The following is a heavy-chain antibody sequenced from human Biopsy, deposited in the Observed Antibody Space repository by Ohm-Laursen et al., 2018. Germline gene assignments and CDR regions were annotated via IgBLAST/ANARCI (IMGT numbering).Heavy chain of an antibody. CDR1: DGSINSYY. D-gene: IGHD5-18*01. CDR2: IYYSGST. CDR3: ARGSSYGYDFDY. V-gene: IGHV4-59*01. J-gene: IGHJ4*02. Sequence: SETLSLTWTVSDGSINSYYWNWIRQPPGKRLEWIGNIYYSGSTNFNPSLKSRVTISVDTSKNQFSLKLRSVTAADTAVYFCARGSSYGYDFDYWGQGTLVAVSS.